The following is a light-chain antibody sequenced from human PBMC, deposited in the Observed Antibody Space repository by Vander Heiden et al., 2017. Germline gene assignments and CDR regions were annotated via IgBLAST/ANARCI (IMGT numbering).Light chain of an antibody. CDR3: QQNYRTWS. Sequence: DIQMTQSPSSLSASVGDRVTITCRANQDIITYLNWFQQKPGKPPKPLIYTASSLHSGVPSRFSGSGSGTNFTLTISSLQPDDFAVYYCQQNYRTWSFGQGTKM. J-gene: IGKJ1*01. CDR1: QDIITY. V-gene: IGKV1-39*01. CDR2: TAS.